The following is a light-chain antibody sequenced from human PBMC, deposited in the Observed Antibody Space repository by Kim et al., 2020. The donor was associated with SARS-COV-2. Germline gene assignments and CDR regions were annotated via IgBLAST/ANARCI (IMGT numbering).Light chain of an antibody. J-gene: IGKJ2*01. CDR3: QQYETYSRT. CDR1: QNIHSW. Sequence: ASVGDRVTITWRASQNIHSWLAWYQQKPGKAPKALIYKASSLETEVPSRFSGSGSGTEFFLTIASLQPEDFATYFCQQYETYSRTFGQGTKVDIK. V-gene: IGKV1-5*03. CDR2: KAS.